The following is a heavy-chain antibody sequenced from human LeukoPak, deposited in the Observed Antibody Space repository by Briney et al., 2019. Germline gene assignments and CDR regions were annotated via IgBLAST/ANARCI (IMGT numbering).Heavy chain of an antibody. CDR3: ATHHDCGGGNCYYWYFDL. CDR1: GFTFSNAW. V-gene: IGHV3-15*01. D-gene: IGHD2-15*01. Sequence: GGSLRLSCVASGFTFSNAWMSWVRQAPGMGLEWVARIKSNADGGATDYAAPVKGRFTISRDDSKNTLYLQMNSLKTEDTAVYYCATHHDCGGGNCYYWYFDLWGRGILVTVSS. CDR2: IKSNADGGAT. J-gene: IGHJ2*01.